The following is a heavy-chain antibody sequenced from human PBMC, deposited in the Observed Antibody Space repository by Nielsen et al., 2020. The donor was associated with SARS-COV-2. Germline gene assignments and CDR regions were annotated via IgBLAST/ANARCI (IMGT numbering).Heavy chain of an antibody. D-gene: IGHD2-2*01. V-gene: IGHV4-39*07. J-gene: IGHJ6*03. CDR1: GDSISTRGYY. Sequence: SETLSLTCIVSGDSISTRGYYWGWIRQSPGKGLEWIGSYYSTGLTKYNPSFASRVSISVATSKTPFSLRLTSVSAADTAVYFCARGDLVVVPSPILGLGPFFYYFYLDVWGKGTTVIVSS. CDR2: YYSTGLT. CDR3: ARGDLVVVPSPILGLGPFFYYFYLDV.